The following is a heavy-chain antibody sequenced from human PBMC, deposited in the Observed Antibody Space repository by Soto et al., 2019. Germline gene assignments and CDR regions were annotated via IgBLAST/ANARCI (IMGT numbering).Heavy chain of an antibody. CDR3: ARSPYSSGSYYPIDY. Sequence: QVQLVQSGAEVNKPGASVKVSCKASGYTFTYYYIHWVRQAPGQGLEWMGVINPSTGSTNYAQKFQGRVTMTRDTSRTTVYMELGSLRSDDTAVYYCARSPYSSGSYYPIDYWGQGTLVTVSS. CDR2: INPSTGST. D-gene: IGHD3-22*01. V-gene: IGHV1-46*01. CDR1: GYTFTYYY. J-gene: IGHJ4*02.